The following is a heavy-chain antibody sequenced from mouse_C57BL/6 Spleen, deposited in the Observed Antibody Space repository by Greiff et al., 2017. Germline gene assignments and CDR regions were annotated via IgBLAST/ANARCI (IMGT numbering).Heavy chain of an antibody. D-gene: IGHD4-1*02. V-gene: IGHV5-4*01. J-gene: IGHJ4*01. CDR1: GFTFSSYA. Sequence: EVKLMESGGGLVKPGGSLKLSCAASGFTFSSYAMSWVRQTPEKRLEWVATISDGGSYTYYPDNVKGRFTISRDNAKNNLYLQMSQLKSEDTAMYYCERDQLGRYAMDYWGQGTSVTVSS. CDR3: ERDQLGRYAMDY. CDR2: ISDGGSYT.